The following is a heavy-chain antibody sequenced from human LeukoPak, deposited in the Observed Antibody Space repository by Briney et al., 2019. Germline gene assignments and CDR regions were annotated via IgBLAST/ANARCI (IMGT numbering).Heavy chain of an antibody. CDR1: GFTFSSYE. V-gene: IGHV3-48*03. CDR3: ARGSPQDYFDY. CDR2: ISSSGSTI. Sequence: GGSLRLSCAASGFTFSSYEMNWVRQAPGRGLEWVSYISSSGSTIYYEDSVKGRFTISRDNAKNSLYLQMNSLRAEDTAVYYCARGSPQDYFDYWGQGTLVTVSS. J-gene: IGHJ4*02.